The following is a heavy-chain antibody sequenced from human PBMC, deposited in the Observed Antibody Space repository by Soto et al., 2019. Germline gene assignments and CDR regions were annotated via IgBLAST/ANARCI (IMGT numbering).Heavy chain of an antibody. D-gene: IGHD6-19*01. CDR3: ARGLFGQQWLVGFDT. V-gene: IGHV1-69*01. Sequence: QVHLVQSGAEVKKPGSSVKVSCKASGGSFRNYIFAWVRQAPGQGLEWMGGTIPMFATAQYAQKLQGRVTITADESTNTLYMDLTSLRSDDTAVYYCARGLFGQQWLVGFDTWGQGTLVTVSS. CDR1: GGSFRNYI. CDR2: TIPMFATA. J-gene: IGHJ4*02.